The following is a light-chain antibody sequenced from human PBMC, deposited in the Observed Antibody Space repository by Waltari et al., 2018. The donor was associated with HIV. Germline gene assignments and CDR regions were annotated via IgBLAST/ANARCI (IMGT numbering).Light chain of an antibody. CDR2: TAS. CDR3: QQYYTYPWT. V-gene: IGKV1-5*03. J-gene: IGKJ1*01. Sequence: DIQMTQSPSTLSASVGDRVTITCRASERISSWLAWYQQKPGKALKLLIYTASSLQSRVPSRFSGSGSGTEFTLTITGLQPDDFATYYCQQYYTYPWTFGHGTKVEIK. CDR1: ERISSW.